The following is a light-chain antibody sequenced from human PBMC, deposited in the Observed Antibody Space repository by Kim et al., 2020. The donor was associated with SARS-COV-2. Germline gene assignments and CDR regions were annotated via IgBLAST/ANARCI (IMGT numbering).Light chain of an antibody. V-gene: IGKV1-5*03. CDR2: KAS. CDR3: QQFYTYPIT. J-gene: IGKJ5*01. Sequence: VEDRVTIPCRASQSIYSYLAWYQQKPGNVPKILIYKASTLESGVPSRFSGSESGTEFTLTISSLQPDDFATYYCQQFYTYPITFGQGTRLEIK. CDR1: QSIYSY.